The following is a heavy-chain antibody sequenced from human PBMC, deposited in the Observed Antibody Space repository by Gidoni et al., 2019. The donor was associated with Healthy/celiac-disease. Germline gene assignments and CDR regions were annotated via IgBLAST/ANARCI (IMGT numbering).Heavy chain of an antibody. CDR3: TTLKSVVGYYYYGMDV. V-gene: IGHV3-15*07. CDR1: GFTFSNAW. CDR2: IKSKTDGGTT. J-gene: IGHJ6*02. Sequence: EVRLVESGGGLVKPGGSLRLSCAASGFTFSNAWWNWVRQAPGKGLEWVGRIKSKTDGGTTDYAAPVKGRFTISRDDSKNTLYLQMNSLKTEDTAVYYCTTLKSVVGYYYYGMDVWGQGTTVTVSS. D-gene: IGHD2-15*01.